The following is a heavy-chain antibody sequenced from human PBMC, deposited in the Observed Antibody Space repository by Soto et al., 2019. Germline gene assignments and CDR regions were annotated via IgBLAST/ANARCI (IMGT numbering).Heavy chain of an antibody. CDR3: ATSITMIVVANPLDY. CDR2: ISSSSSYI. J-gene: IGHJ4*02. CDR1: GFTFSSYS. D-gene: IGHD3-22*01. Sequence: GGSLRLSCAASGFTFSSYSMNWVRQAPGKGLEWVSSISSSSSYIYYADSVKGRFTISRDNAKNSLYLQMNSLRAEDTAVYYCATSITMIVVANPLDYWGQGTLVTV. V-gene: IGHV3-21*01.